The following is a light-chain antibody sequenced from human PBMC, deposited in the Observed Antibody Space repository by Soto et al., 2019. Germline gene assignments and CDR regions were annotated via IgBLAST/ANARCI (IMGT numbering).Light chain of an antibody. CDR3: QQSYSTHLA. CDR2: AAS. Sequence: DIQMTQSPSSLSASVEDRVTITCRASQSSSSYLNWYQQKPGKAPKLMIYAASSLKSAVTSRFSGSGSGTDFTLTISSQQPEDFANYYCQQSYSTHLAFGPGTKVDIK. J-gene: IGKJ3*01. CDR1: QSSSSY. V-gene: IGKV1-39*01.